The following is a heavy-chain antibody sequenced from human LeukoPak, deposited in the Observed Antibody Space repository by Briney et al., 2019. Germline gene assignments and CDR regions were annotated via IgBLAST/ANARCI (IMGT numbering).Heavy chain of an antibody. CDR2: INGNGETT. Sequence: PGGSLRLSCVVSGFDLRNYGMSWVRQAPGKGLEWVSGINGNGETTYYADSVKGRFTISRDNSKNTLYLQMNSLRAEDTAVFYCAKSGLNRFDYWGQGTLVTVSS. J-gene: IGHJ4*02. D-gene: IGHD2-15*01. CDR3: AKSGLNRFDY. V-gene: IGHV3-23*01. CDR1: GFDLRNYG.